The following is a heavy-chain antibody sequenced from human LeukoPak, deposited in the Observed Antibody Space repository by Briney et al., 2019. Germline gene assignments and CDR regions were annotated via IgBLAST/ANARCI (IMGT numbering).Heavy chain of an antibody. CDR2: ISGGGGST. Sequence: PGGSLRLSCAASGFTFTSYSMNWVRQGPGKGLEWVSTISGGGGSTYYADSVKGRFTISRDNSKNTLYLQVNSLRAEDTAVYYCAKGGKWDVTPFDYWGQGTLVTVSS. CDR1: GFTFTSYS. CDR3: AKGGKWDVTPFDY. D-gene: IGHD1-26*01. V-gene: IGHV3-23*01. J-gene: IGHJ4*02.